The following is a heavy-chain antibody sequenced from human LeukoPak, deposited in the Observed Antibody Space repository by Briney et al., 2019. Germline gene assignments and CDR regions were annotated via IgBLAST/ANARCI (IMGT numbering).Heavy chain of an antibody. D-gene: IGHD6-19*01. Sequence: PGGSLRLSCAASGFTFHDAMHWVRQVPGQGLEWVSHITWDGGSTYYAGSVKGRFTISRDNSKNSLYLQMNSLGAEDTALYYCAKDIHIGHGSGWPESWGQGTLVTVSS. CDR3: AKDIHIGHGSGWPES. V-gene: IGHV3-43D*03. CDR1: GFTFHDA. CDR2: ITWDGGST. J-gene: IGHJ5*02.